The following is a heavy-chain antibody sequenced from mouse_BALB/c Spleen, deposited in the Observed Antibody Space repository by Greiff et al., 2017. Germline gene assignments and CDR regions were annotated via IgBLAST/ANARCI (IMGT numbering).Heavy chain of an antibody. CDR2: INPSNGGT. CDR3: TRWGTYYYAMDD. J-gene: IGHJ4*01. Sequence: VQLQQSGAELVKPGASVKLSCKASGYTFTSYYMYWVKQRPGQGLEWIGEINPSNGGTNFNEKFKSKATLTVDKSSSTAYMQLSSLTSEDSAVYYCTRWGTYYYAMDDWGQGTSVTVAS. V-gene: IGHV1S81*02. D-gene: IGHD3-3*01. CDR1: GYTFTSYY.